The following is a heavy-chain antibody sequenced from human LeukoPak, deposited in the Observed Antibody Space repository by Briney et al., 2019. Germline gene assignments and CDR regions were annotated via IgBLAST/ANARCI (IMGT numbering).Heavy chain of an antibody. Sequence: ASVKVSCKASGGTFSSYAISWVRQAPGQGLEWMGGIIPIFGTANYAQKFQGRVTITADESTSTAYMELSSLRSEDTAVYYCTRGGLTTVTAWGQGTLVTVSS. CDR1: GGTFSSYA. D-gene: IGHD4-17*01. CDR2: IIPIFGTA. CDR3: TRGGLTTVTA. J-gene: IGHJ4*02. V-gene: IGHV1-69*13.